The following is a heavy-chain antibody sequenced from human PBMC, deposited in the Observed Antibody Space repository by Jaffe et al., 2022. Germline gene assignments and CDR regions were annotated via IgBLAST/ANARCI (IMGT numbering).Heavy chain of an antibody. D-gene: IGHD2-21*02. V-gene: IGHV3-74*01. J-gene: IGHJ5*02. CDR3: ARSPGLPPYAPFDP. Sequence: EVQLVESGGGLVQPGGSLRLSCAASGFTFSSYWMHWVRQAPGKGLVWVSRINSDGSSTSYADSVKGRFTISRDNAKNTLYLQMNSLRAEDTAVYYCARSPGLPPYAPFDPWGQGTLVSVSS. CDR2: INSDGSST. CDR1: GFTFSSYW.